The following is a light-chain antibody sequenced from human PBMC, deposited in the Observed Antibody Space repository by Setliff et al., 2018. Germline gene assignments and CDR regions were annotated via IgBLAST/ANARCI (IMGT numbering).Light chain of an antibody. J-gene: IGLJ2*01. V-gene: IGLV1-44*01. CDR1: SSNIGSNT. Sequence: QSVLTQPPSASGTPGQRVTISCSGSSSNIGSNTVNWYRQLPGTAPKLLIYRNNQRPSGVPDRFSGSKSGTSASLAISGLQSEDEADYYCAAWDDSLNGPVFGGGTKVTVL. CDR3: AAWDDSLNGPV. CDR2: RNN.